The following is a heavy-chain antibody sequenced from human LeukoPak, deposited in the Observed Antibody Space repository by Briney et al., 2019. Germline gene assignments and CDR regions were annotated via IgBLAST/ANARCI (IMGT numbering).Heavy chain of an antibody. Sequence: SGGSLRLSCAASGFTFSSYAMHWLRQAPGKGLEWVAIISYDGSNKYYADSVKGRFTISRDNSKNTLYLQMNSLRAEDTAVYYCAKNGGSSSSYYYYYMDVWGKGTTVTVSS. CDR2: ISYDGSNK. CDR3: AKNGGSSSSYYYYYMDV. J-gene: IGHJ6*03. D-gene: IGHD6-6*01. V-gene: IGHV3-30*04. CDR1: GFTFSSYA.